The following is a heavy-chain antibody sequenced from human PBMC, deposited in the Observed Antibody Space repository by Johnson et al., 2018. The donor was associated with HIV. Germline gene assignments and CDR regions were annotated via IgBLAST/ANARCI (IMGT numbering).Heavy chain of an antibody. CDR3: TTVGGHDAFDI. CDR2: SRNKANPSTT. Sequence: VQLVESGGTLVKPGGSLSLSSAASGFTFINAWMTWVRQSPGTGLEWVGRSRNKANPSTTEYAVSVKGRFTISRDDSKNSLYLQMNSLKTEDTAGYYCTTVGGHDAFDIWGQGTMVTVSS. V-gene: IGHV3-72*01. CDR1: GFTFINAW. J-gene: IGHJ3*02. D-gene: IGHD2-15*01.